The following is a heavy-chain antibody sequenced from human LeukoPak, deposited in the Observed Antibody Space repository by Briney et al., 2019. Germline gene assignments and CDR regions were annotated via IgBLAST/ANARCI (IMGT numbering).Heavy chain of an antibody. CDR2: FDPEDGET. V-gene: IGHV1-24*01. CDR3: ATRGYSGYEFDY. J-gene: IGHJ4*02. Sequence: ASVKVSCKVSGYTLTELSMHWVRQAPGKGLEWMGGFDPEDGETIYAQKFQGRVTMTEDTSTDTAYMELSSLRSEDTAVYYCATRGYSGYEFDYRGQGTLVTVSS. CDR1: GYTLTELS. D-gene: IGHD5-12*01.